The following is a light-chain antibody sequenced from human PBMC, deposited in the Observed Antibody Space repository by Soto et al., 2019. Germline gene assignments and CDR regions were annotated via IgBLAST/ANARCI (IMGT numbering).Light chain of an antibody. CDR3: QQYNNWWT. V-gene: IGKV3-15*01. Sequence: EVLMTPSPATLPVSHAEKATPSCRASQSIDSSLAWYQQKPGQAPRLLIYGASTRATGISARFSGSGSGTEFTLTISSLQSEDFGVYYCQQYNNWWTCGQGTRWIS. CDR1: QSIDSS. CDR2: GAS. J-gene: IGKJ1*01.